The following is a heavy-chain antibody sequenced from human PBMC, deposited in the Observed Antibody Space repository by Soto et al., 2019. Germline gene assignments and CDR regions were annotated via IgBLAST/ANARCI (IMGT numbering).Heavy chain of an antibody. CDR2: ISPIFGTP. CDR1: GGTFSSYT. D-gene: IGHD1-26*01. J-gene: IGHJ4*02. V-gene: IGHV1-69*01. Sequence: QVQLVQSGAEVKKPGSSVTVSCKASGGTFSSYTISWVRQAPGQGLEWMAGISPIFGTPIYAQKFQDRVTITADDPTMPAYMEMTRLTSEDTAVYYCARVVVGSRLSLDYWGQGTLVTISS. CDR3: ARVVVGSRLSLDY.